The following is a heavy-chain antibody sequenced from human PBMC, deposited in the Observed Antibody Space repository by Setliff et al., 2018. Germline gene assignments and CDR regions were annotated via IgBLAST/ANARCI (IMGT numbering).Heavy chain of an antibody. J-gene: IGHJ4*02. CDR1: GYTLTELS. CDR2: FDPEDGET. D-gene: IGHD6-6*01. V-gene: IGHV1-24*01. Sequence: ASVKVSCKVSGYTLTELSMHWVRQAPGKGLEWMGGFDPEDGETIYAQKFQGRVTITRDTSASTAYMELSSLRSEDTAVYYCARDGIAARPGADYWGQGTLVTVSS. CDR3: ARDGIAARPGADY.